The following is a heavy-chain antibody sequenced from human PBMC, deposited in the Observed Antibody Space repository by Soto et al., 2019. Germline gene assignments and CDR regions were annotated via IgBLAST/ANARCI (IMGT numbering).Heavy chain of an antibody. V-gene: IGHV3-9*01. CDR2: ISWNGGSI. J-gene: IGHJ6*02. Sequence: EVQLVESGGGLVQPGRSLRLSCAASGLSFDDYAMHWVRQVPGKGLEWVSGISWNGGSIGYADSVKGRYSMSRDNAKNSLYLQINSMRVEDTALYYCAKSMGGTANGMGVWGQGTTVTVSS. CDR1: GLSFDDYA. D-gene: IGHD6-25*01. CDR3: AKSMGGTANGMGV.